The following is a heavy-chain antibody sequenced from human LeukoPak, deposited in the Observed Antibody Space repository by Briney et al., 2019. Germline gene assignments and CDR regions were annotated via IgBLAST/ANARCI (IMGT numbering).Heavy chain of an antibody. J-gene: IGHJ3*02. Sequence: ASVKVSCNASGYTFTVYYMYRVRQAPAPGLEWKGWISTNNSNTNYAKKLQGRVTMTTDTSTSTAYMELRSLRSDDTAVYYCARQGWFGEGAFDIWGQGTMVTVSS. D-gene: IGHD3-10*01. CDR1: GYTFTVYY. CDR3: ARQGWFGEGAFDI. CDR2: ISTNNSNT. V-gene: IGHV1-18*04.